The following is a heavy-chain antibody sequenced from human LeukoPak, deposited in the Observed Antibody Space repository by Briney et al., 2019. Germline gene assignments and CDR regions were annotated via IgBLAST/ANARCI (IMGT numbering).Heavy chain of an antibody. V-gene: IGHV4-34*01. CDR3: ARVGKWLREYYFDY. D-gene: IGHD3-22*01. J-gene: IGHJ4*02. Sequence: KTSETLSLTCAVYGGSFSGYYWSWIRQPPGKGLEWIGEINHSGSTNYNPSLKSRVTISVDTSKNQFSLKLSSVTAADTAVYYCARVGKWLREYYFDYWGQGTLVTVSS. CDR2: INHSGST. CDR1: GGSFSGYY.